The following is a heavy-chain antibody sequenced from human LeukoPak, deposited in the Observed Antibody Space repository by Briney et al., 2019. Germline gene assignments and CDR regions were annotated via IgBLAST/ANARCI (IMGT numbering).Heavy chain of an antibody. J-gene: IGHJ4*02. D-gene: IGHD3-10*01. CDR1: GFTFSSYW. CDR3: ASEGDYYGSGRSPVDY. Sequence: GGSLRLSCAASGFTFSSYWMSWVRQAPGKGLEWVANIKQDGSEKYYVDSVKGRFTISRDNAKNSLYLQMNSLRAEDTAVYYCASEGDYYGSGRSPVDYWGQGTLVTVSS. V-gene: IGHV3-7*01. CDR2: IKQDGSEK.